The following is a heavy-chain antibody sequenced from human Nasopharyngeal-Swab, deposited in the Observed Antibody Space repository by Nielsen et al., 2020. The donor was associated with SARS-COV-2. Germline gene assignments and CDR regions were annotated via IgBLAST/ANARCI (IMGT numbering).Heavy chain of an antibody. CDR1: GFSFSSYA. Sequence: GGSLRLSCAASGFSFSSYAMSWVRQAPGKGLEWVSVIFGGDFSTFYADYVKGRFTISRDDSRSTLFLQVNNLRAEDTAIYYCATGYTSNWRAFDVWGQGTLVTVS. D-gene: IGHD6-13*01. J-gene: IGHJ3*01. CDR2: IFGGDFST. CDR3: ATGYTSNWRAFDV. V-gene: IGHV3-23*03.